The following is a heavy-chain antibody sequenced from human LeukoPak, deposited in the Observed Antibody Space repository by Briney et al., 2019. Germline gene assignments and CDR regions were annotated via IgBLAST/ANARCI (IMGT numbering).Heavy chain of an antibody. CDR3: AKGVSRYGDFDY. CDR1: GFTFSSYA. J-gene: IGHJ4*02. V-gene: IGHV3-23*01. D-gene: IGHD4-17*01. CDR2: ISGSGGST. Sequence: AGGSLRLSCAASGFTFSSYAMSWVRQAPGKGLDWVSTISGSGGSTYYADSVKGRFTISRDNSKNTLSLQMNSLGAEDTAVYYCAKGVSRYGDFDYWGQGTLVTVSS.